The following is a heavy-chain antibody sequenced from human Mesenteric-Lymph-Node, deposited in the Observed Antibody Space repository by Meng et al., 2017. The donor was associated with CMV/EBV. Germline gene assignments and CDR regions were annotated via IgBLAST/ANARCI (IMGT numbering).Heavy chain of an antibody. CDR1: GGSISSSSYY. D-gene: IGHD3-10*01. CDR2: IYYSGST. V-gene: IGHV4-39*07. J-gene: IGHJ5*02. Sequence: SETLSLTCAVSGGSISSSSYYWGWIRQPPGKGLEWIGSIYYSGSTYYNPSLKSRVTISVDTSKNQFSLELSSVTAADTAVYYCARDGVVYYGSGSYYWFDPWGQGTLVTVSS. CDR3: ARDGVVYYGSGSYYWFDP.